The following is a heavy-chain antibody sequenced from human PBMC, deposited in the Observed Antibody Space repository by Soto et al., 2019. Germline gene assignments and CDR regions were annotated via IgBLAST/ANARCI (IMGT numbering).Heavy chain of an antibody. Sequence: QITLKESGPTLVSPTQTLTLTCSFSGFSLNTNGMGVGWIRQPPGKALEWLAFIYWDEDKRYSPSLKTRLTVTTDTYKNEVVLTLTNLDPLDTGTYCCAGWNYESGLDVWGQGTTVTVSS. CDR2: IYWDEDK. V-gene: IGHV2-5*02. D-gene: IGHD1-7*01. J-gene: IGHJ6*02. CDR3: AGWNYESGLDV. CDR1: GFSLNTNGMG.